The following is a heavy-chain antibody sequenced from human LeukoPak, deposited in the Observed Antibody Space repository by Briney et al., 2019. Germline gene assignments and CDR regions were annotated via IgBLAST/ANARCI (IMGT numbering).Heavy chain of an antibody. D-gene: IGHD3-10*01. Sequence: GGSLRLSCAASGFTFSDYSMNWVRQAPGKGLEWVSYISSSSTIYYADSVKGRFTISRDNAKKSLHLQMNSLRAEDTAVYYCARALGALLWFGELTPDYWGQGTLVTVSS. V-gene: IGHV3-48*01. CDR1: GFTFSDYS. J-gene: IGHJ4*02. CDR2: ISSSSTI. CDR3: ARALGALLWFGELTPDY.